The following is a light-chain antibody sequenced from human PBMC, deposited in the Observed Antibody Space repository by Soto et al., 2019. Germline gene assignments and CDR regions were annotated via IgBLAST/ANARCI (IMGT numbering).Light chain of an antibody. CDR3: QSYTSSSHWV. V-gene: IGLV6-57*03. J-gene: IGLJ3*02. CDR1: SGNIARSY. CDR2: EDN. Sequence: NFMLTQPHSVSGSPGKTVTISCTRSSGNIARSYVQWYQQRPGSAPTTVIYEDNHRPSGVPDRYSGSIDSSSNSASLTISGLSTEDEADYFCQSYTSSSHWVFGGGTKLTVL.